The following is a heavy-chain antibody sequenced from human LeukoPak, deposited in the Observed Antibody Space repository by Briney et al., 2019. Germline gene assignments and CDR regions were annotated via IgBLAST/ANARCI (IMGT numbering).Heavy chain of an antibody. CDR3: AKGGYCSSTSCSPNWFDP. J-gene: IGHJ5*02. V-gene: IGHV3-9*01. Sequence: GGSLRLSCAASGFTFSSYGMSWVRQAPGKGLEWVSGISWNSGSIGYADSVKGRFTISRDNAKNSLYLQMNSLRAEDTALYYCAKGGYCSSTSCSPNWFDPWGQGTLVTVSS. CDR1: GFTFSSYG. CDR2: ISWNSGSI. D-gene: IGHD2-2*01.